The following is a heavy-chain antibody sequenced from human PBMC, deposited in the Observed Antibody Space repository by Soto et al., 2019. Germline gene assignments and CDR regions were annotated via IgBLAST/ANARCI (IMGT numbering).Heavy chain of an antibody. V-gene: IGHV3-23*01. CDR2: MSISGGST. D-gene: IGHD3-22*01. CDR3: AKDLRDSSGYYYYIDS. CDR1: GFTFSNYA. J-gene: IGHJ4*02. Sequence: EVQLLESGGGSVQPGGSLRLSCAASGFTFSNYAMSWVRQAPGKGLEWVSAMSISGGSTYYADSVKGRFTISRDSARTTLYLQMNSLRVEDTAVYFCAKDLRDSSGYYYYIDSWGQGTLVTVSS.